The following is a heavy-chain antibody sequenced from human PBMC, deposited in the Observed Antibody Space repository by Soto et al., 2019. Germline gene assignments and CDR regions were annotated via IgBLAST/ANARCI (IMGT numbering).Heavy chain of an antibody. CDR2: VSGSGGST. CDR3: AKPPDYNWNDY. Sequence: EVQLLESGGGLAQPGGSLRLSCAASGFTFSSYAMSWVRQAPGMGLEWISAVSGSGGSTYYADSVKGRFTISRDNSKDTLYLQMNNLRAEDTAVYYCAKPPDYNWNDYWGQGTLVTVSS. J-gene: IGHJ4*02. V-gene: IGHV3-23*01. CDR1: GFTFSSYA. D-gene: IGHD1-20*01.